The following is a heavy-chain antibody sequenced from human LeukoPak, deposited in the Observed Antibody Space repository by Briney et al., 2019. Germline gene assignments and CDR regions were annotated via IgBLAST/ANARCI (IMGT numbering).Heavy chain of an antibody. CDR1: GFTFTSNW. V-gene: IGHV3-7*01. Sequence: PGGSLRLSCAASGFTFTSNWRSWVRQAPGKGLEWVGKINQERSDNCYVDSVKGRFTISRDNAKSSLYLQMNSRRDEDSAVYHCSRETWFIVHWGEGTLVTVSS. CDR2: INQERSDN. J-gene: IGHJ4*02. D-gene: IGHD2-8*02. CDR3: SRETWFIVH.